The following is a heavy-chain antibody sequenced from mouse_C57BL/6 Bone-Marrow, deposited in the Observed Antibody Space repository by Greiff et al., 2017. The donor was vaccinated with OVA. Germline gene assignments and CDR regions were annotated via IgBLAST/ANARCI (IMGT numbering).Heavy chain of an antibody. D-gene: IGHD2-4*01. CDR1: GFSLTSYG. J-gene: IGHJ3*01. Sequence: VKLQESGPGLVAPSQSLSITCTVSGFSLTSYGVDWVRQSPGKGLEWLGVIWGVGSTNYNSALKSRLSISKDNSKSQVFLKMNSLQTDDTAMYYCARLPYDYGFAYWGQGTLVTVSA. CDR3: ARLPYDYGFAY. CDR2: IWGVGST. V-gene: IGHV2-6*01.